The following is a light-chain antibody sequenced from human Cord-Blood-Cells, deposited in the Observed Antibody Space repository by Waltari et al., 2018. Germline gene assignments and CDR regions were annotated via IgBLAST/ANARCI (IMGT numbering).Light chain of an antibody. CDR1: SLRSYY. V-gene: IGLV3-19*01. J-gene: IGLJ1*01. Sequence: SSELTQDPAVSVALGQTVRLTRQGDSLRSYYASWYQQKPGQAPVLVIYGKNNRPSGIPDRFSGSSSGNTASLTITGAQAEDEADYYCNSRDSSGNHYVFGTGTKVTVL. CDR2: GKN. CDR3: NSRDSSGNHYV.